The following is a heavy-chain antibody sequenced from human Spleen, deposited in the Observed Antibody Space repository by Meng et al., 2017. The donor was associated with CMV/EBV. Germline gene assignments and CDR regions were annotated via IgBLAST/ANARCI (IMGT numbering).Heavy chain of an antibody. CDR3: ARGPPDFGDT. V-gene: IGHV1-3*01. CDR2: INCGNGDT. CDR1: GYTLIYYT. Sequence: KGSCKASGYTLIYYTIHWVRQAPGQRPGWMGWINCGNGDTRYSPKFQGRGTITGDASATTVYMELTTLRSEDTAGYYCARGPPDFGDTWAQGTLVTVSS. D-gene: IGHD4-17*01. J-gene: IGHJ5*02.